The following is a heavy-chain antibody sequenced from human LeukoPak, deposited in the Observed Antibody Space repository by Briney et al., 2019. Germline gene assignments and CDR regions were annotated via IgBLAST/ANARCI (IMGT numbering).Heavy chain of an antibody. Sequence: ASVKVSCKASGYTFTSYYMHWVRQAPGQGLEWMGIINPSGGSTSYAQKFQGRVTMTRNTSISTAYMELSRLRSEDTAVYYCARGLFDWPRSLNWFDPWGQGTLVTVSS. D-gene: IGHD3-9*01. J-gene: IGHJ5*02. CDR1: GYTFTSYY. CDR3: ARGLFDWPRSLNWFDP. V-gene: IGHV1-46*01. CDR2: INPSGGST.